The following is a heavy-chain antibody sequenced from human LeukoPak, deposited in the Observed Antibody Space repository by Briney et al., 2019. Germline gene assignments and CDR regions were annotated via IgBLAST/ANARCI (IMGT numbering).Heavy chain of an antibody. CDR2: ISGSGGST. D-gene: IGHD3-10*01. J-gene: IGHJ4*02. CDR1: GFTFSSYA. V-gene: IGHV3-23*01. CDR3: AKDTITYYYGSGCYLDY. Sequence: GGSLRLSCAASGFTFSSYAMSWVRQAPGKGLEWVSAISGSGGSTYYADSVKGRFTISRDTSKNTLYLQMNSLRAEDTAVYYCAKDTITYYYGSGCYLDYWGQGTLVTVSS.